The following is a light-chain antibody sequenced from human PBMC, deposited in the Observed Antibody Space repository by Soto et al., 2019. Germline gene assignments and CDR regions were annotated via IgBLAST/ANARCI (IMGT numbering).Light chain of an antibody. Sequence: DIQMTQSPSTLSASVGDRVTITCRASQSIRGWLAWYQQKPGKAPKLLIYDASNLESGVPSRFSGSGYGTEFTLTIINLQPDDFATYYCQQYYSSSLYTFGQGTKVDIK. CDR1: QSIRGW. CDR3: QQYYSSSLYT. V-gene: IGKV1-5*01. CDR2: DAS. J-gene: IGKJ2*01.